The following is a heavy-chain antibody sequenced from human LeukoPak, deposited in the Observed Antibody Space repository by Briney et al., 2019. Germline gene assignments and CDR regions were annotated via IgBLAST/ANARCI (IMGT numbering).Heavy chain of an antibody. V-gene: IGHV3-23*01. CDR3: AKLPIFLIVGATYYFDY. J-gene: IGHJ4*02. CDR1: GFTFSSYG. Sequence: GGSLRLSCAASGFTFSSYGMSWVRQAPGKGLEWVSAISGSGGSTYYADSVKGQFTISRDNSKNTLYLQMNSLRAEDTAVYYCAKLPIFLIVGATYYFDYWGQGTLVTVSS. CDR2: ISGSGGST. D-gene: IGHD1-26*01.